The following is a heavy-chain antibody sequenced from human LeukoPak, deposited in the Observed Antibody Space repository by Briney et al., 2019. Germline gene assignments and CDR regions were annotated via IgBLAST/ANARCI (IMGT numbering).Heavy chain of an antibody. V-gene: IGHV3-74*01. CDR1: GFTFSSYW. CDR2: INPNGGST. CDR3: ALELNGWRDY. J-gene: IGHJ4*02. D-gene: IGHD6-19*01. Sequence: GGSLRLSRAASGFTFSSYWMHWVRQVPGKGLVWVSRINPNGGSTFYADSVKGRFTISRDNAKNTLFLQMNSLRAEDTAVYYCALELNGWRDYWGQGTLVTVSS.